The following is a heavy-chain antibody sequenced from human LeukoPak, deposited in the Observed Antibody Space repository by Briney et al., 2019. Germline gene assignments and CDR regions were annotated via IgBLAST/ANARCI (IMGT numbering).Heavy chain of an antibody. V-gene: IGHV3-49*04. D-gene: IGHD3-10*01. CDR2: IRSKAYGGTT. CDR1: GFTFGDYA. CDR3: TRVRSGNDLDY. J-gene: IGHJ4*02. Sequence: GRSLRLSCTTSGFTFGDYAMSWVRQAPGKGLEWVGFIRSKAYGGTTQYAASLKGRFTISRDDSKTIAYLQMNSLKTEDTAVYYCTRVRSGNDLDYWGQGTLVTVSS.